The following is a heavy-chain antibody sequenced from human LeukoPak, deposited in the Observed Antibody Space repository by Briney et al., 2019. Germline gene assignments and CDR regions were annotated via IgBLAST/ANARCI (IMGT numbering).Heavy chain of an antibody. V-gene: IGHV4-39*01. J-gene: IGHJ4*02. CDR1: GGSIGSSSYY. Sequence: SEALSLTCTVSGGSIGSSSYYWGWIRQPPGMGLEWIGSMFYSGSTYYNPSLKSRVIISADTSKNQFSLNLSSVTAADTAVYYCARLGRSIAAADYWGQGTLVTVSS. CDR2: MFYSGST. D-gene: IGHD6-13*01. CDR3: ARLGRSIAAADY.